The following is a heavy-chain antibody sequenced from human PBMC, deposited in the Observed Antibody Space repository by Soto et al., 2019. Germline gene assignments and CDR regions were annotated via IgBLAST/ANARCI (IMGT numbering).Heavy chain of an antibody. CDR1: GFTFSNYI. CDR3: ARDDEGGSYCDLGY. V-gene: IGHV3-30-3*01. J-gene: IGHJ4*02. Sequence: QVQLVESGGRVVQPGRSLRLSCAASGFTFSNYIMHWVRQAPGKGLEWVAIILHDGNNKYYADSVKGRLTISRDNSKNTLYLQMNSLRTEDTAIYYCARDDEGGSYCDLGYWGQGTLVTVSS. CDR2: ILHDGNNK. D-gene: IGHD2-15*01.